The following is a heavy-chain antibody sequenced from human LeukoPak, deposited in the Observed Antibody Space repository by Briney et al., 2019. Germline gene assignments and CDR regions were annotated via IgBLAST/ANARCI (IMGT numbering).Heavy chain of an antibody. CDR1: GGSFSGYY. CDR3: AIAAWWLVR. Sequence: PSETLSLTCAVYGGSFSGYYWSWIRQPPGKGLEWIGEINHSGSTNYNPSLKSRVTISVDTSKNQFSLKLSSVTAADTAVYYCAIAAWWLVRWGQGTLVTVSS. D-gene: IGHD6-19*01. V-gene: IGHV4-34*01. J-gene: IGHJ4*02. CDR2: INHSGST.